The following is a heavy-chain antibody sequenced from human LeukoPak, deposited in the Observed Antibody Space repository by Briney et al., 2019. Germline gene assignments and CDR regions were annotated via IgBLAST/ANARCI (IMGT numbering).Heavy chain of an antibody. CDR3: ARWARIAIYGGLRADAFDI. CDR1: GYTFTGYY. J-gene: IGHJ3*02. Sequence: ASVKVSCKASGYTFTGYYMHWMRQAPGQGLEWMGWINPNSGGTNYAQKFQGRVTMTRDTSISTAYMELSRLRSDDTAVYYCARWARIAIYGGLRADAFDIWGQGTMVTVSS. V-gene: IGHV1-2*02. D-gene: IGHD2-21*01. CDR2: INPNSGGT.